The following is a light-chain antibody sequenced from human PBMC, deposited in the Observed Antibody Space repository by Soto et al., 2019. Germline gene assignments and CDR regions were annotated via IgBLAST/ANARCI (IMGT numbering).Light chain of an antibody. Sequence: EIVLTQSPGTLSLSPGERATLSCRSSQSLSSSCLAWYQQKPGQAPRLLIYGASSRATGIPDRFSGSGSGTDFTLTISRLEPEDFAVYYCQQYHSSAKTFGQGTKVDIK. CDR2: GAS. V-gene: IGKV3-20*01. CDR1: QSLSSSC. CDR3: QQYHSSAKT. J-gene: IGKJ1*01.